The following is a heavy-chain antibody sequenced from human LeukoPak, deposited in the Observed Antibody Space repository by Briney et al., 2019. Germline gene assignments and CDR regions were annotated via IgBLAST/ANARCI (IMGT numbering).Heavy chain of an antibody. D-gene: IGHD5-18*01. CDR1: GFTFSSYG. CDR2: ISGSGGST. CDR3: AKSQGWIHRAFDC. Sequence: HPGGTLRLSCAASGFTFSSYGMSWVRQAPGKGLERVSAISGSGGSTYYADSVKGRFTISRDNSKNTLYLQMNSLRAEDTAVYYCAKSQGWIHRAFDCWGQGTLVTVSS. J-gene: IGHJ4*02. V-gene: IGHV3-23*01.